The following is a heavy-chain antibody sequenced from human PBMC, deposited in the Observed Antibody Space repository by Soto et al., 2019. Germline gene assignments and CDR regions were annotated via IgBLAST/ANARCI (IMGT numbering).Heavy chain of an antibody. CDR2: ISSSSSYT. CDR1: GFTFSDYY. J-gene: IGHJ6*02. V-gene: IGHV3-11*06. Sequence: GGSLRLSCAASGFTFSDYYMSWIRQAPGKGLEWVSYISSSSSYTDYADSVKGRFTISRDNAKNSLYLQMNSLRAEDTAVYYCARETSAMVNYYYYYGMDVWGQGTTVTVSS. CDR3: ARETSAMVNYYYYYGMDV. D-gene: IGHD5-18*01.